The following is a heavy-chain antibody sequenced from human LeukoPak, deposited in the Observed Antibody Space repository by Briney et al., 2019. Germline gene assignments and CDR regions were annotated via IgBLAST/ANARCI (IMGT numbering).Heavy chain of an antibody. Sequence: SETLSLTCTVSGGSISSSSYYWGWIRQPPGKGLVWIGSIYYSGSTYYNPSLKSRVTISVDTSKNQFSLKLSSVTAADTAVYYCARTRRGPHYGPMDYWGQGTLVTVSS. D-gene: IGHD4-17*01. J-gene: IGHJ4*02. CDR3: ARTRRGPHYGPMDY. CDR2: IYYSGST. CDR1: GGSISSSSYY. V-gene: IGHV4-39*07.